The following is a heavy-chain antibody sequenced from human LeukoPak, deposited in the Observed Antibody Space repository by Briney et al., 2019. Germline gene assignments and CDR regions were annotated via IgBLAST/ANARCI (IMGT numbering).Heavy chain of an antibody. Sequence: PGGSLRLSCAASGFTFSSYNMNWVRQAPGKGPEWVSSISGSSSFISYADSMQGRFTISRDNARNSLYLQMNSLRAEDTAVYYCARDGLQANYDSSGFFDYWGQGTLVTVSS. CDR3: ARDGLQANYDSSGFFDY. CDR2: ISGSSSFI. D-gene: IGHD3-22*01. CDR1: GFTFSSYN. J-gene: IGHJ4*02. V-gene: IGHV3-21*01.